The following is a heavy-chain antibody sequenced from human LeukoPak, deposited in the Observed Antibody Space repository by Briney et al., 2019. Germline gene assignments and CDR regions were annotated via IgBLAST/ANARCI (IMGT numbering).Heavy chain of an antibody. V-gene: IGHV3-23*01. CDR1: GFTFSSYA. CDR3: AKALIPAYSSGWSSYYYGMDV. J-gene: IGHJ6*02. CDR2: ISGSGGST. D-gene: IGHD6-19*01. Sequence: PGGSLRLSCAASGFTFSSYAMSWVRQAPGKGLEWVSAISGSGGSTYYADSVKGRFTISRDNSKNTLYLQMNSLRAEDTAVYYCAKALIPAYSSGWSSYYYGMDVWGQGTTVTVSS.